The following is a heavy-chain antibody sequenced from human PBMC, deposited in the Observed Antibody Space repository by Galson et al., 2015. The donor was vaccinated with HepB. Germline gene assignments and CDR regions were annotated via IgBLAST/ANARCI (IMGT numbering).Heavy chain of an antibody. D-gene: IGHD2-21*02. CDR3: ARDLMRVTNSNWFDP. V-gene: IGHV3-30*04. CDR2: ISYDGSNK. CDR1: GFTFSSYA. J-gene: IGHJ5*02. Sequence: SLRLSCAASGFTFSSYAMHWVRQAPGKGLEWVAVISYDGSNKYYADSVKGRFTISRDNSKNTLYLQMNSLRAEDTAVYYCARDLMRVTNSNWFDPWGQGTLVTVSS.